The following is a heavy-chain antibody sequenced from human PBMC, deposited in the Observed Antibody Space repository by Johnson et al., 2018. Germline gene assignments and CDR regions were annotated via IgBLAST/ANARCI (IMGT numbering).Heavy chain of an antibody. CDR1: GGSISSYY. J-gene: IGHJ6*03. CDR2: IYYSGST. V-gene: IGHV4-59*01. CDR3: ARAPRGYGSGSYHNYYYYMDV. Sequence: QVQLQESGPGLVKPSETLSLTCTVSGGSISSYYWSWIRQPPGKGLEWMGYIYYSGSTNYNPSIKRRLTISVDTSKNQFSLKLSSVTAADTAVYYCARAPRGYGSGSYHNYYYYMDVWGKGTTVTVSS. D-gene: IGHD3-10*01.